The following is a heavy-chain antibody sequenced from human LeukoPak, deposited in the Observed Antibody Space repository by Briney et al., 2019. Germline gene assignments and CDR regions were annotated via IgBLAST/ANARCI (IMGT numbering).Heavy chain of an antibody. Sequence: PGGSLRLSCAASGFTFSSYAMHWVRQAPGKGLGYVSAITSNGDKTYYGNSVKGRFTISRDNSKNTLYLQMGSLSIEDVAVYYCARGGATTLFDYWGQGTLVTVSS. CDR1: GFTFSSYA. CDR3: ARGGATTLFDY. J-gene: IGHJ4*02. V-gene: IGHV3-64*01. D-gene: IGHD1-26*01. CDR2: ITSNGDKT.